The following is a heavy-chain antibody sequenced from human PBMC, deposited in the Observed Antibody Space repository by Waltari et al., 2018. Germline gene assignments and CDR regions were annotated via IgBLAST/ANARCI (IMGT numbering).Heavy chain of an antibody. CDR1: GVTFSNHW. V-gene: IGHV3-7*01. CDR2: IKEDGSAT. J-gene: IGHJ4*02. CDR3: AACIEVTGAYDF. D-gene: IGHD2-21*02. Sequence: EVQLVESGGGLVQPGGSLRLSCAASGVTFSNHWMSWVRQAPGRGLEWLANIKEDGSATYSVDSVKGRFTISRDNAKNSLYVQMNNLRAEDTAVYYCAACIEVTGAYDFWGQGSLVTVSS.